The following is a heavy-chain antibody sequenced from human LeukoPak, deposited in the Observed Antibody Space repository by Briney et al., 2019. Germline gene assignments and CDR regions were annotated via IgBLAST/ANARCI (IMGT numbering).Heavy chain of an antibody. V-gene: IGHV3-48*03. D-gene: IGHD2-15*01. CDR1: GFTFSSYE. J-gene: IGHJ4*02. CDR2: ISSSGSTI. CDR3: AREEVVARLLDY. Sequence: GGSLRLSCAASGFTFSSYEMNWVRQAPGKGQEWVSYISSSGSTIYYADSVKGRFTISRDNAKNSLYLQMNSLRAEDTAVYYCAREEVVARLLDYWGQGTLVTVSS.